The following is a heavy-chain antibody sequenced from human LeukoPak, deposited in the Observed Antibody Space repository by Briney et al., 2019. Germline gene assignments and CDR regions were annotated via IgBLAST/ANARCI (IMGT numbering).Heavy chain of an antibody. CDR2: ISYDGNSK. J-gene: IGHJ3*02. D-gene: IGHD6-19*01. CDR3: AGASGWSDAFDI. Sequence: GGSLRLSCAASGFTFSTYAMHWVRQAPGKGLERVVIISYDGNSKFYADSVKGRFTFSRDNSKNTLYLQMNNLRAEDTALYYCAGASGWSDAFDIWGQGTMVTVSS. CDR1: GFTFSTYA. V-gene: IGHV3-30-3*01.